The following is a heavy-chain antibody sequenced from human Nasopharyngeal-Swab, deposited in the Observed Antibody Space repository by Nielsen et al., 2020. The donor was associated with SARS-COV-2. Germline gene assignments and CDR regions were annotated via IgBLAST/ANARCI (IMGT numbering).Heavy chain of an antibody. CDR1: GLVFNNYN. CDR3: ARDGLDYDFWSAYFMDV. Sequence: SGLVFNNYNFNWVRQAPGKGLEWVSSISSSSYIYYADSVKGRFTISRDNAKNSLYLQMNSLRAEDTAVYYCARDGLDYDFWSAYFMDVWGQGTTVTVSS. D-gene: IGHD3-3*01. J-gene: IGHJ6*02. V-gene: IGHV3-21*01. CDR2: ISSSSYI.